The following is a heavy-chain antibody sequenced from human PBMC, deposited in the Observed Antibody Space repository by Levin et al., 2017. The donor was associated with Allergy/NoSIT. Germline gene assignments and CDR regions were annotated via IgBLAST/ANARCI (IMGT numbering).Heavy chain of an antibody. CDR2: IKGDGSEK. D-gene: IGHD5-24*01. Sequence: QTGGSLRLSCAASGLAFSSYWMSWVRQAPGRGLEWVAHIKGDGSEKLYVDSVAGRFTISRDNAKNSLYLQMNSLRAEDTAVYYCAKWRWLQSEFDYWGQGTLVTVSS. J-gene: IGHJ4*02. CDR1: GLAFSSYW. V-gene: IGHV3-7*01. CDR3: AKWRWLQSEFDY.